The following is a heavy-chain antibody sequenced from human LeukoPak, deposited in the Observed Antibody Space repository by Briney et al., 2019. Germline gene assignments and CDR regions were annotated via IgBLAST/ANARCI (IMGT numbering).Heavy chain of an antibody. CDR1: GGSISSYY. CDR2: IYTSGST. V-gene: IGHV4-4*07. Sequence: PSETLSLTCTVSGGSISSYYWSWIRQPAGKGLEWIGRIYTSGSTNYNPSLKSRVTISVDTSKYQFSLKLSSVTAADTAVYYCARTLSGYDQRFHAFDIWGQGTMVTVSS. CDR3: ARTLSGYDQRFHAFDI. D-gene: IGHD5-12*01. J-gene: IGHJ3*02.